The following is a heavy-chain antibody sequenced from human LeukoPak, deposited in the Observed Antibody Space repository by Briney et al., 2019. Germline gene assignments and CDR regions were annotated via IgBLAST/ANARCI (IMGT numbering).Heavy chain of an antibody. Sequence: GGSLRLSCAASGFTVSSNYMSWVRQAPGKGLEWVSVIYSGGSTYYADSVKGRFTISRDNSKNTLYLQMNSLRAEDTAVYYCSYGPYYYYGMDVWSQGTTVTVSS. V-gene: IGHV3-53*01. J-gene: IGHJ6*02. CDR3: SYGPYYYYGMDV. CDR1: GFTVSSNY. D-gene: IGHD3-10*01. CDR2: IYSGGST.